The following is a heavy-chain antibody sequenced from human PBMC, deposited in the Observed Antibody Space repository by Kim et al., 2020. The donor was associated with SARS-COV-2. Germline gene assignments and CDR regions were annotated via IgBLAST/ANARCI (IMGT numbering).Heavy chain of an antibody. J-gene: IGHJ4*02. Sequence: SETLSLTCTVSGGSISSGGYYWSWIRQHPGKGLEWIGYIYYSGSTYYNPSLKSRVTISVDTSKNQFSLKLSSVTAADTAVYYCARDSVAAAGTGIDDWGQGTLVTVSS. D-gene: IGHD6-13*01. CDR3: ARDSVAAAGTGIDD. V-gene: IGHV4-31*03. CDR2: IYYSGST. CDR1: GGSISSGGYY.